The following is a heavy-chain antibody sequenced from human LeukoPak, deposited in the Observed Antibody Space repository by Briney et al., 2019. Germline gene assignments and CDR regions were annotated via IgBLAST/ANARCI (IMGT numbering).Heavy chain of an antibody. D-gene: IGHD4-11*01. Sequence: GASVKVSCKASGYTFTSYGITWVRQAPGQGLEWMGWISPYNGNTNYAQKVQGRVTMTTDTSTSTAYMELSSLRSEDTAVYYCARDRTDYSNLYYGMDAWGQGTTVTVSS. CDR2: ISPYNGNT. J-gene: IGHJ6*02. CDR3: ARDRTDYSNLYYGMDA. CDR1: GYTFTSYG. V-gene: IGHV1-18*04.